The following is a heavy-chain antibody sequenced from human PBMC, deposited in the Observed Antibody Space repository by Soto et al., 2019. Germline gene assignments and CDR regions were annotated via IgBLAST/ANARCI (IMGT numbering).Heavy chain of an antibody. V-gene: IGHV3-23*01. Sequence: GGSLRLSCAASGFTFNSYAMTWVRQAPGKGLEWVSSISGSGDVTFYAASVEGRFTISRDNSKITLFLQLNSLRAEDTGVYYCAKYRSTSSGAEGFDFWGQGALVTVSS. D-gene: IGHD6-6*01. CDR1: GFTFNSYA. CDR2: ISGSGDVT. CDR3: AKYRSTSSGAEGFDF. J-gene: IGHJ4*02.